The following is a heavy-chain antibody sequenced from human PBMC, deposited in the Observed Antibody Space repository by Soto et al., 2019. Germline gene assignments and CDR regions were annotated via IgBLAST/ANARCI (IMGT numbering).Heavy chain of an antibody. CDR1: GYTFTSYY. V-gene: IGHV1-46*03. CDR3: ASIGYCSSTSCTQSFDY. D-gene: IGHD2-2*01. CDR2: INPSGGST. J-gene: IGHJ4*02. Sequence: ASVKVSCKASGYTFTSYYMHWVRQAPGQGLEWMGIINPSGGSTSYAQKFQGRVTMTRDTSTSTVYMELSSLRSEDTAVYYCASIGYCSSTSCTQSFDYWGQGTLVTVSS.